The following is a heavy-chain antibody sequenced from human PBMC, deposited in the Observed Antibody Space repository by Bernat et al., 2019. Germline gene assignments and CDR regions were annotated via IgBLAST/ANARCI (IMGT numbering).Heavy chain of an antibody. Sequence: VQLLESGGGVVQPGRSLRLSCAASGFTFSSYGMHWVRQAPGKGLEWVAVISYDGSNKYYADTVKGQFTISRDNSKNTLYLQMNSLRAEDTAVYYCAKDRYYDCSGPADYWGQGTLVTVSS. D-gene: IGHD3-22*01. V-gene: IGHV3-30*18. CDR3: AKDRYYDCSGPADY. CDR2: ISYDGSNK. CDR1: GFTFSSYG. J-gene: IGHJ4*02.